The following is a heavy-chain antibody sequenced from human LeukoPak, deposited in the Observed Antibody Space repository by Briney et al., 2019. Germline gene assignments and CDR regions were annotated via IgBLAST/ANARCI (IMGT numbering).Heavy chain of an antibody. J-gene: IGHJ4*02. D-gene: IGHD1-1*01. Sequence: SETLSLTCTVSGVSINTYYWSWIRQPPGKGLEWIGYAYYSGITNYNPSLKSRDSISLDTSKNQFSLKLSSVTAADTAVYYCASQLGGTTFHWGPAALATDSS. V-gene: IGHV4-59*01. CDR3: ASQLGGTTFH. CDR1: GVSINTYY. CDR2: AYYSGIT.